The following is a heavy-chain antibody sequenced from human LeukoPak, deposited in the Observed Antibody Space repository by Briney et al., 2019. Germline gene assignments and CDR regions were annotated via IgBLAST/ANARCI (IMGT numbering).Heavy chain of an antibody. V-gene: IGHV3-48*03. CDR2: ISSSGNTI. J-gene: IGHJ3*02. D-gene: IGHD6-6*01. CDR3: ARGPSIAARYDAFDI. CDR1: EFTFTSYE. Sequence: HAGGSLRLSCAASEFTFTSYELNWVRQAPGKGLEWVSYISSSGNTISYADSVKGRFTISRDNAKNSLYLQVISLRAGDTAVYYCARGPSIAARYDAFDIWGQGTMVTVSS.